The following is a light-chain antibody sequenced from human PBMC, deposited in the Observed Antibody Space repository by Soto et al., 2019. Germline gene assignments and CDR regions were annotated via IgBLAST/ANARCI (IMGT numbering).Light chain of an antibody. Sequence: EIVMTQSPATLSVSPGGRATLSCRASQSISDTLAWYQQKPGQAPRLLIYGVSTGATGIPDRFSGSGSGTDFTLTISRLEPEDFAVYFCQVYGTSSKTFGQGTKVDIK. J-gene: IGKJ1*01. CDR2: GVS. CDR3: QVYGTSSKT. CDR1: QSISDT. V-gene: IGKV3-20*01.